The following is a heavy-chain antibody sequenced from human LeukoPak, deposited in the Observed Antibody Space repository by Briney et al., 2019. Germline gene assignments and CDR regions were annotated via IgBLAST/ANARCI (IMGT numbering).Heavy chain of an antibody. Sequence: SETLSLTCTVSGGSINSGSYSWTWIRQPAGTGLEWLGRIYISGSTNYTPSLKSRVTISVDTSKNQFSLKLSSVTAADTAVYYCARADRSGYFGNVVAFDIWGQGTMVTVSS. CDR2: IYISGST. CDR1: GGSINSGSYS. CDR3: ARADRSGYFGNVVAFDI. D-gene: IGHD3-22*01. V-gene: IGHV4-61*02. J-gene: IGHJ3*02.